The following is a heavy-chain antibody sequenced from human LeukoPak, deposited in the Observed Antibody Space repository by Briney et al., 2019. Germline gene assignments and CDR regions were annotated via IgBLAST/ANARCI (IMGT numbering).Heavy chain of an antibody. J-gene: IGHJ4*02. V-gene: IGHV3-30-3*01. CDR2: ISYDGSNK. Sequence: QTGGSLRLSCAASGFTFSSYAMPWVRQAPGKGLEWVAVISYDGSNKYYADSVKGRFTISRDNSKNTLYLQMNSLRAEDTAVYYCARVRGYSRGIYDYWGQGTLVTVSS. CDR1: GFTFSSYA. CDR3: ARVRGYSRGIYDY. D-gene: IGHD5-18*01.